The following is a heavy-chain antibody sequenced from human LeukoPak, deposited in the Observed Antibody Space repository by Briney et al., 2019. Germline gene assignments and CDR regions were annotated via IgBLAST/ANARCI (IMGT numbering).Heavy chain of an antibody. Sequence: GESLKISCKGSGYSFTSYWIGWVRQMPGKGLEWMGIIYPGDSDTRYSPSFQGQVTISADKSISTAYLQWSSLNAEDTAVYYCAKDEVVPGYYYTDVWGRGTTVTISS. CDR2: IYPGDSDT. CDR1: GYSFTSYW. D-gene: IGHD2-2*01. V-gene: IGHV5-51*01. J-gene: IGHJ6*03. CDR3: AKDEVVPGYYYTDV.